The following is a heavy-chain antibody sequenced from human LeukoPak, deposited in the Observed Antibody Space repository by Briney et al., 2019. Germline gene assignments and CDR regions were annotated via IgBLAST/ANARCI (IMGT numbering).Heavy chain of an antibody. D-gene: IGHD3-22*01. V-gene: IGHV3-23*01. CDR3: PKTPSSGSPYYFDY. CDR2: ISYCGVGT. Sequence: GGSLRLSCAASGLTFRSYAMSWVRQPRGKGLEWVSAISYCGVGTYYADSVKGRFTISRDNSKNTLYLQMNSLRAEDTAVYYCPKTPSSGSPYYFDYWGQGTLVTVSS. CDR1: GLTFRSYA. J-gene: IGHJ4*02.